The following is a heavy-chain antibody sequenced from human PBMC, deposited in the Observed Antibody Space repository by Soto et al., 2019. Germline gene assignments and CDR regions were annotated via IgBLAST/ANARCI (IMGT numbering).Heavy chain of an antibody. J-gene: IGHJ6*02. CDR1: GGTFSSYA. D-gene: IGHD2-15*01. Sequence: SVKVSCKASGGTFSSYAISWVRQAPGQGLEWMGGIIPIFGTANYAQKFQGRVTITADESTSTAYMELSSLRSEDTAVYYCARTGNVVVVVAAIRDYYYYYGMDVWGQGTTVTVSS. CDR3: ARTGNVVVVVAAIRDYYYYYGMDV. CDR2: IIPIFGTA. V-gene: IGHV1-69*13.